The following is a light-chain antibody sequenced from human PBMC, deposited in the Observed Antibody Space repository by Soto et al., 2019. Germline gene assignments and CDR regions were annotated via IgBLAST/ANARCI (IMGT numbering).Light chain of an antibody. CDR3: SSYTSSSTPI. CDR2: DVS. J-gene: IGLJ2*01. Sequence: QSALTQPASVSGSPGQSITISCTGTSSDVAGYNYVSWYQQHPGKAPKLMIYDVSNRPSGVSNRFSSAKSGNTASLTISGLQAEDEADYYCSSYTSSSTPIFGGGTKLTVL. CDR1: SSDVAGYNY. V-gene: IGLV2-14*01.